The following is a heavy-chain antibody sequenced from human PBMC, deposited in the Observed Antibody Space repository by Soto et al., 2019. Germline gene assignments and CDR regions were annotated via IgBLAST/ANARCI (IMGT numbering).Heavy chain of an antibody. V-gene: IGHV4-34*01. D-gene: IGHD1-26*01. Sequence: SETLSLTCAVSGGSLRGHYWSWIRQSPEKGLERIGEINHSGFTNYNPTLKSRVTISRDASKNQFSLRLSSMTAADSAVYFRGTAAAKLGATLFDSWGQGTRVTVSS. CDR3: GTAAAKLGATLFDS. CDR2: INHSGFT. CDR1: GGSLRGHY. J-gene: IGHJ4*02.